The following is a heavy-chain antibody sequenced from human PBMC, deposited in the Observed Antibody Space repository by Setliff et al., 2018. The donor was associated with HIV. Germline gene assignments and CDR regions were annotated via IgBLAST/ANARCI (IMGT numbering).Heavy chain of an antibody. V-gene: IGHV1-18*01. Sequence: ASVKVSCKASGDTVNNYGVMWVRQAPGQGLEWMGWISGYGNRKYAQKFEGRLTVTTDTSTSTAYMELRTLRSDDTAVYFCASGRGIYGSGALEAYDIWGQGTMVTVSS. D-gene: IGHD3-10*01. CDR3: ASGRGIYGSGALEAYDI. J-gene: IGHJ3*02. CDR2: ISGYGNR. CDR1: GDTVNNYG.